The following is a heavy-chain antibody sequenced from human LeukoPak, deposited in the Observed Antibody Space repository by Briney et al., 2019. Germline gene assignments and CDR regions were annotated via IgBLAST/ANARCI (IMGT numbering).Heavy chain of an antibody. CDR3: AKEGWLRFLDC. Sequence: GGSLRLSCAASGFTFSSYAMHWVRQAPGKGLEWVAVISYDGSNKYYADSVEGRFTISRDNSKNTLYLQMNSLRAEDTAVYYCAKEGWLRFLDCWGQGTLVTVSS. J-gene: IGHJ4*02. V-gene: IGHV3-30*04. CDR1: GFTFSSYA. D-gene: IGHD5-12*01. CDR2: ISYDGSNK.